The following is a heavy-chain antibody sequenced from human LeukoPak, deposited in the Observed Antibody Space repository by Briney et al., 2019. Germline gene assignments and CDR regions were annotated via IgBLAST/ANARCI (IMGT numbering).Heavy chain of an antibody. V-gene: IGHV3-11*01. J-gene: IGHJ4*02. Sequence: LSLTCAVYGGSFSGYYMSWIRQAPGKGLEWVSYISSSGSTIYYADSVKGRFTISRDNAKNSLYLQMNSLRAEDTAVYYCARVSVYSYGLDYWGQGTLVTVSS. CDR3: ARVSVYSYGLDY. CDR1: GGSFSGYY. CDR2: ISSSGSTI. D-gene: IGHD5-18*01.